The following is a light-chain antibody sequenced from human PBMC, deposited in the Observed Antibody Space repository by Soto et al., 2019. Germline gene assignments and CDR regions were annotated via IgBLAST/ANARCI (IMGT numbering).Light chain of an antibody. CDR2: DAF. J-gene: IGKJ1*01. Sequence: EIVLTESPATLSLSPVERATRSSGSIETIRNLLAWYQQRPGQAPRLLIYDAFSRAPGIPARFSGGGSGTDFTLTISSLEPEDFAVYYCQQRGNWPPWTFGQGTKVDIK. CDR3: QQRGNWPPWT. V-gene: IGKV3-11*01. CDR1: ETIRNL.